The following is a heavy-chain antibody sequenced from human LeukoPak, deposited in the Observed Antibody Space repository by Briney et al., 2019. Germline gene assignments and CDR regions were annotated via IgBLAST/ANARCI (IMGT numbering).Heavy chain of an antibody. V-gene: IGHV1-18*01. J-gene: IGHJ5*02. CDR2: ISAYNGNT. CDR1: GYTFTSYA. Sequence: ASVKVSCKASGYTFTSYAMNWVRQAPGQGLEWMGWISAYNGNTNYAQKLQGRVTMTTDTSTSTAYMELRSLRSDDTAVYYCARLSSHYGDYKVDPWGQGTLVTVSS. CDR3: ARLSSHYGDYKVDP. D-gene: IGHD4-17*01.